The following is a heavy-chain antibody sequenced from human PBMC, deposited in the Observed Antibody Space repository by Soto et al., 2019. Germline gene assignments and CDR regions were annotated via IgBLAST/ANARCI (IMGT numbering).Heavy chain of an antibody. CDR1: GYTFTSYG. CDR2: ISAYNGNT. Sequence: ASVKVSCKASGYTFTSYGISWVRQAPGQGLEWMGWISAYNGNTNYAQKLQGRVTMTTDTSTSTAYMELRSLRSDDTAVYYCASGIYCISTSCYGWFDPWGQGTLVTVS. CDR3: ASGIYCISTSCYGWFDP. D-gene: IGHD2-2*01. J-gene: IGHJ5*02. V-gene: IGHV1-18*01.